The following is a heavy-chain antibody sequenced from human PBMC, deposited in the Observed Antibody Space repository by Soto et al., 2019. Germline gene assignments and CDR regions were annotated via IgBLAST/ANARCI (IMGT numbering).Heavy chain of an antibody. CDR1: GGSFTITNYF. D-gene: IGHD3-22*01. Sequence: SGTLSLTCTVSGGSFTITNYFWGWIRQPPGKGLEWIGYMYYNGNTFYSPSLKSRVTMSVDTSKRQFSLDLSSVTAADTAMYYCARLQIYDSRAAPTPIFHPWGLGAMVTVSS. CDR3: ARLQIYDSRAAPTPIFHP. J-gene: IGHJ1*01. CDR2: MYYNGNT. V-gene: IGHV4-39*01.